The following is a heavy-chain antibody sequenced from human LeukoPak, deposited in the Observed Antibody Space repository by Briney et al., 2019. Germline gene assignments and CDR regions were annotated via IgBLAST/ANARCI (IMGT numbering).Heavy chain of an antibody. V-gene: IGHV1-2*02. CDR2: INPNSGGT. J-gene: IGHJ5*02. Sequence: GASVKVSCKASGYTFTGYYMHWVRQAPGQGLEWMGWINPNSGGTNYAQKFQGRVTMTRDTSISTAYMELSRLGSDDTAVYYCAREDVVVPAAIGGGWFDPWGQGTLVTVSS. CDR3: AREDVVVPAAIGGGWFDP. D-gene: IGHD2-2*01. CDR1: GYTFTGYY.